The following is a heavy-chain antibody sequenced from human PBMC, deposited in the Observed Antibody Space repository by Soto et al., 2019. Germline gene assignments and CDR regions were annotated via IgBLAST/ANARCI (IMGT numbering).Heavy chain of an antibody. CDR2: IWYDGSNK. CDR1: GFTFSSYG. CDR3: ARDLFYTAMALFDY. Sequence: AGGSLRLSCAASGFTFSSYGMHWVRQAPGKGLEWVAVIWYDGSNKYYADSVKGRFTISRDNSKNTLYLQMNSLRAEDTAVYYCARDLFYTAMALFDYWGQGTLVTVSS. J-gene: IGHJ4*02. D-gene: IGHD5-18*01. V-gene: IGHV3-33*01.